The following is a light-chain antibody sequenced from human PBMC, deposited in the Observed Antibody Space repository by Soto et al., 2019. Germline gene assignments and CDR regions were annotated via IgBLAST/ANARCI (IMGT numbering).Light chain of an antibody. Sequence: IVLTQPPATLSLSPGERATLSCRASQSVSSYLAWYQQKPGQAPRLLIYDASNRATGIPARFSGSGSGTDFTLTISSLEPEDFAVYYCQQRSNWPRTFGQGTKVDIK. CDR3: QQRSNWPRT. CDR1: QSVSSY. J-gene: IGKJ1*01. V-gene: IGKV3-11*01. CDR2: DAS.